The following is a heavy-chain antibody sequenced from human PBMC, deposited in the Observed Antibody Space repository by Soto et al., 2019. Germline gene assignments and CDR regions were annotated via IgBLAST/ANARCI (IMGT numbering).Heavy chain of an antibody. Sequence: QVQLVQSGAEVKKPGSSVKVSCKASGGTFSSYAISWVLQAPGQGLEWMGGIIPIFGTANYALKFQGRVTVTADETTSTAYMELSRLRSEDTAVYFCARESRYCSGGSCYFLPGIDYWGQGTLVTVSS. V-gene: IGHV1-69*12. CDR3: ARESRYCSGGSCYFLPGIDY. CDR1: GGTFSSYA. D-gene: IGHD2-15*01. CDR2: IIPIFGTA. J-gene: IGHJ4*02.